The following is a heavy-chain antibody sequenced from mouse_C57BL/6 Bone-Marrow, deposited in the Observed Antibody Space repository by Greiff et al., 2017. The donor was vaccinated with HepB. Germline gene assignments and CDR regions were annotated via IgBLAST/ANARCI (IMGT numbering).Heavy chain of an antibody. Sequence: EVKLMDSGGGLVKPGGSLKLSCAASGFTFSSYTMSWVRQTPEKRLEWVATISGGGGNTYYPDSVKGRFTISRDNAKNTLYLQMSSLRSEDTALYYCARTTGFAYWGQGTLVTVSA. CDR3: ARTTGFAY. CDR2: ISGGGGNT. V-gene: IGHV5-9*01. CDR1: GFTFSSYT. D-gene: IGHD1-1*01. J-gene: IGHJ3*01.